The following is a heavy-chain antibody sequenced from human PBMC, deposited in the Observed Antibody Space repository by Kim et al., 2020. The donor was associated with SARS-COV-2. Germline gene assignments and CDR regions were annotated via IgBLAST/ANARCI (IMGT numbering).Heavy chain of an antibody. CDR1: GYTFTSYG. Sequence: ASVKVSCKASGYTFTSYGISWVRQAPGQGLEWMGWISAYNGNTNYAQKLQGRVTMTTDTSTSTAYMELRSLRSDDTAVYYGARGLKDTAMVTPDYWGQGTLVTVSS. J-gene: IGHJ4*02. CDR3: ARGLKDTAMVTPDY. CDR2: ISAYNGNT. V-gene: IGHV1-18*01. D-gene: IGHD5-18*01.